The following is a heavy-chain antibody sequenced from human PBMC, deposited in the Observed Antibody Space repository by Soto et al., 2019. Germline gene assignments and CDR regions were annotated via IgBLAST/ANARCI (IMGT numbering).Heavy chain of an antibody. CDR1: GFTFSSYW. J-gene: IGHJ4*02. D-gene: IGHD6-6*01. Sequence: GGSLRLSCAASGFTFSSYWMSWVRQAPGKGLEWVANMNQDGSEKYYVDSVKGRFTISRDNAKNSLYLQMNNLRAKDTAIYYCATSSSSSYWGQGTLVTVSS. V-gene: IGHV3-7*01. CDR3: ATSSSSSY. CDR2: MNQDGSEK.